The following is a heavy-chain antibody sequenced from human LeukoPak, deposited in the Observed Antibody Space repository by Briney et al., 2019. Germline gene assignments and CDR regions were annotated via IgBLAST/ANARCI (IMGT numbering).Heavy chain of an antibody. Sequence: PGGSLRLSCAASGFTFSNAWMSWVRQAPGKGLEWVGRIKSKTDGGTTDYAAPVKGRFTISRDDSKNTLYLQMNSLKTEDTAVHYCTTDPDQQQWLVRNYWGQGTLVTVSS. D-gene: IGHD6-19*01. J-gene: IGHJ4*02. CDR2: IKSKTDGGTT. CDR1: GFTFSNAW. CDR3: TTDPDQQQWLVRNY. V-gene: IGHV3-15*01.